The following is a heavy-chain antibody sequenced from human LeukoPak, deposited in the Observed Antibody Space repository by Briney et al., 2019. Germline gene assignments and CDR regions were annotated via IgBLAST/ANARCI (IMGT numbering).Heavy chain of an antibody. CDR3: ARHGSYSLGF. CDR2: LYYSGDA. J-gene: IGHJ4*02. CDR1: GGSISSGGY. Sequence: SETLSLTCAVSGGSISSGGYWSWVRPPPGKGVEGIGQLYYSGDAWYKPSVERRVIMSIDQSRNQLSLRLNSVTAADTAVYYCARHGSYSLGFWGQGALVTVSS. D-gene: IGHD3-10*01. V-gene: IGHV4-4*02.